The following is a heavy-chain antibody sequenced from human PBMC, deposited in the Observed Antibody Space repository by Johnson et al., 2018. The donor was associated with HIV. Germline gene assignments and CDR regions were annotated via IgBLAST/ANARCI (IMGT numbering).Heavy chain of an antibody. D-gene: IGHD2-2*01. CDR3: ARGGLGYQNIHDPVDI. CDR1: GFTFDDYG. CDR2: ISWNGGRT. J-gene: IGHJ3*02. Sequence: VQLVESGGAVVRPGGSLRLSCAASGFTFDDYGMSWVRQAPGKWLEWVSGISWNGGRTIYADSVKGRFTISRDNAKNSLYLQMNSLRAEDTALYCCARGGLGYQNIHDPVDIWGQGTMVTVSS. V-gene: IGHV3-20*04.